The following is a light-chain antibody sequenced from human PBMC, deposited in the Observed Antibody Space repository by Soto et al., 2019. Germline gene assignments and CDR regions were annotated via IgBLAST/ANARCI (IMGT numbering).Light chain of an antibody. CDR2: GAS. J-gene: IGKJ3*01. CDR1: QSVSTY. Sequence: EVVLTQSPATLSLSPGERATLSCRASQSVSTYLAWYQQKPGQPPRLLIYGASNRATGTPARFSVSGSGTDXXXXXXXLEPEDFAXXYCHQRSNWPPFTFGPGTKVEIK. CDR3: HQRSNWPPFT. V-gene: IGKV3-11*01.